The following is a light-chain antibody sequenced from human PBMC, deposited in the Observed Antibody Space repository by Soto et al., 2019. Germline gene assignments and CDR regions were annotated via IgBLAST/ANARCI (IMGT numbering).Light chain of an antibody. V-gene: IGLV2-11*01. CDR1: NSDVGRYKY. J-gene: IGLJ1*01. Sequence: QSVLTQPRSVSGSPGQSVTVSCTGTNSDVGRYKYVSWYQQHPGKAPKLMLYDVTERPSGVPDRFSGSKSGNTASRIISGLQAEDEADYYYCSYAGTYSFVFGTGTKVTVL. CDR3: CSYAGTYSFV. CDR2: DVT.